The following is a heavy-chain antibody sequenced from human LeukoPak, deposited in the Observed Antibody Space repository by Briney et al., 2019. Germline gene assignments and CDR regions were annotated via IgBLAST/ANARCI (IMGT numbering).Heavy chain of an antibody. J-gene: IGHJ5*02. CDR2: IIPIFGTA. CDR3: ARSGGVTMVRGHNWFDP. Sequence: SVKVSCKASGGTFSSYAISWVRQAPGRGLEWMGGIIPIFGTANYAQKFQGRVTITADESTSTAYMELSSLRSEDTAVYYCARSGGVTMVRGHNWFDPWGQGTLVTVSS. V-gene: IGHV1-69*13. D-gene: IGHD3-10*01. CDR1: GGTFSSYA.